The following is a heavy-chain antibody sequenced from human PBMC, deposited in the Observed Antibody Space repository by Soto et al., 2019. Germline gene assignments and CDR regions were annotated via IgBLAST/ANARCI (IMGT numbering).Heavy chain of an antibody. V-gene: IGHV4-31*03. CDR1: GGSISSGGYY. CDR3: ARDSYYYDSSGYYWVAFDI. Sequence: SETLSLTGTVSGGSISSGGYYWSWIRQHPGKGLEWIGYIYYSGSTYYNPSLKSRVTISVDTSKNQFSLKLSSVTAADTAVYYCARDSYYYDSSGYYWVAFDIWGQGTMVTVSS. CDR2: IYYSGST. D-gene: IGHD3-22*01. J-gene: IGHJ3*02.